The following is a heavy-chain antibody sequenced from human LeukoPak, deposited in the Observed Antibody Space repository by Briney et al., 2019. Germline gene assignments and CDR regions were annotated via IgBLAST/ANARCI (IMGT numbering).Heavy chain of an antibody. CDR2: IYYSGST. V-gene: IGHV4-31*03. D-gene: IGHD1-26*01. CDR3: ARDSENGYGMDV. J-gene: IGHJ6*02. CDR1: GGSISSGGYC. Sequence: PSETLSLTCTVSGGSISSGGYCWSWIRQHPGKGLEWIGYIYYSGSTYYNPSLKSRVTISVDTSKNQFSLRLSSVTAADTAVYYCARDSENGYGMDVWGQGTTVTVSS.